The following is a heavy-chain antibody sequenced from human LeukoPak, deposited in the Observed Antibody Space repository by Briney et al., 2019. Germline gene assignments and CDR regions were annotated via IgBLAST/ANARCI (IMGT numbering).Heavy chain of an antibody. D-gene: IGHD3-22*01. V-gene: IGHV1-69*05. Sequence: ASVKVSCKASGGTFSSYAISWVRQAPGQGLEWMGGIIPIFGTANYAQKFQGRVTITTDESTSTAYMELSSLRSEDTAVYYCARDYYDSSGYPNDAFDIWGQGTMVTVSS. CDR3: ARDYYDSSGYPNDAFDI. CDR1: GGTFSSYA. CDR2: IIPIFGTA. J-gene: IGHJ3*02.